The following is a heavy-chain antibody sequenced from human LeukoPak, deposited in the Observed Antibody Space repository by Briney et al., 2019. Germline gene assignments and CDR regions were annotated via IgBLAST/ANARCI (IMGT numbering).Heavy chain of an antibody. Sequence: GSLGLFLATSGFTLSCYLISWVRQAPGKGLEWVANLKQDGSEKYYVDSVKGRFTISRDNAKNSLYLQMNSLRAEDTAVYYCARYYYDSSGYYYFDYWGQGTLVTVSS. V-gene: IGHV3-7*01. J-gene: IGHJ4*02. D-gene: IGHD3-22*01. CDR1: GFTLSCYL. CDR2: LKQDGSEK. CDR3: ARYYYDSSGYYYFDY.